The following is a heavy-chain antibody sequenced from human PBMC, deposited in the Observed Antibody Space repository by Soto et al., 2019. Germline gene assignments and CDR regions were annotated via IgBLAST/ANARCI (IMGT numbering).Heavy chain of an antibody. J-gene: IGHJ3*02. CDR2: MSHSGGT. D-gene: IGHD1-7*01. CDR3: ARVERGTATTVVDSFDI. Sequence: QVQLQQWGAGLLKPSETLSLTCAVFGGSVNSGNYYWSWIRQPPGKGLEWIGEMSHSGGTHFNPSLKGRVTISVDTSKNHFSLKMSAVTAADTALYYCARVERGTATTVVDSFDIWGPGTMVTVSS. V-gene: IGHV4-34*01. CDR1: GGSVNSGNYY.